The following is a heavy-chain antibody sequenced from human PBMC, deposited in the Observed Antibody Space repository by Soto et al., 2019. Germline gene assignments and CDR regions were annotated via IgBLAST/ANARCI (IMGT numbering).Heavy chain of an antibody. CDR1: GYSFTSYW. J-gene: IGHJ4*02. CDR3: ARLVGDSSGYYYFDY. D-gene: IGHD3-22*01. CDR2: IYPGGSDT. Sequence: GESLKISCKGSGYSFTSYWIGWVRQMPGKGLEWMGIIYPGGSDTRYSPSFQGQVTISADKSISTAYLQWSSLKASDTAMYYCARLVGDSSGYYYFDYWGQGTLVTVSS. V-gene: IGHV5-51*01.